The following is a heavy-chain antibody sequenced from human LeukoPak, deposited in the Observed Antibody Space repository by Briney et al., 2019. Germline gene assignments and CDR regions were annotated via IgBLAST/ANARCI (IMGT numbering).Heavy chain of an antibody. CDR2: IYYSGST. Sequence: PSETLSLTCTVSGGSISSYYWSWIRQPPGKGLEWIGYIYYSGSTNYNPSLKSRVTISVDTSKNQFSLKLSSVTAADTAVYYCARDLPYDFWSGNGAFDIWGQGTMVTVSS. CDR1: GGSISSYY. V-gene: IGHV4-59*01. CDR3: ARDLPYDFWSGNGAFDI. D-gene: IGHD3-3*01. J-gene: IGHJ3*02.